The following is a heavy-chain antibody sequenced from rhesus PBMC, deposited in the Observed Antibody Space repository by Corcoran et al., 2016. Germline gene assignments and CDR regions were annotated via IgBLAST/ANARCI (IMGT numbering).Heavy chain of an antibody. Sequence: EVQLVQSGAEGKKPGASVKISCKASGYTITDYYLHWVRQAPGKGLEWMGRFDPEDGEAIHAQKCQDRVTITADTSTDTAYMELSSLRSEDTAVYYCATDRGGYWGQGVLVTVSS. CDR2: FDPEDGEA. CDR3: ATDRGGY. J-gene: IGHJ4*01. V-gene: IGHV1-111*02. CDR1: GYTITDYY.